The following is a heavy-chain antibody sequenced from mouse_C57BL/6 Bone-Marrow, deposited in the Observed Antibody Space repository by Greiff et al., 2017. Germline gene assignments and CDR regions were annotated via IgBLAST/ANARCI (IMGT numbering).Heavy chain of an antibody. V-gene: IGHV1-26*01. D-gene: IGHD1-1*01. J-gene: IGHJ2*01. CDR1: GYTFTDYY. Sequence: EVQLHQSGPELVKPGASVKISCKASGYTFTDYYMNWVKQSHGKSLEWIGDINPKNGGTSYNQKFKGKATLTVDKSDSTAYMELRSLTSEDSAVYYCARPLRDYWGQGTTLTVSA. CDR3: ARPLRDY. CDR2: INPKNGGT.